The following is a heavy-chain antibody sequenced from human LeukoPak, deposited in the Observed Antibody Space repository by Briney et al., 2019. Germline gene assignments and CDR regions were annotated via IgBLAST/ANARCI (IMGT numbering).Heavy chain of an antibody. V-gene: IGHV3-23*01. Sequence: GGSLRLSCAASGFTFSIYAMSWVRQAPGKGLEWVSSITSISSASFYADSVKGRFTISRDNSRDTLYLQMNSLKTEDTAVYYCTTVAWGQGTLVTVSS. CDR3: TTVA. J-gene: IGHJ5*02. CDR1: GFTFSIYA. CDR2: ITSISSAS.